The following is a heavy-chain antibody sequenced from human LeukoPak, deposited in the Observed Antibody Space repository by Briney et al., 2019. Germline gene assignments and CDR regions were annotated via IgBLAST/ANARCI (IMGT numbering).Heavy chain of an antibody. CDR1: GFTFDDYA. Sequence: PGGSLRLSCAASGFTFDDYAMHWVRQAPGKGLEWVSGISWNSGSIGYADSVKGRFTISRDNAKNSPYLQMNSLRAEDTALYYCAKDILRYSSGGWFDPWGQGTLVTVSS. CDR2: ISWNSGSI. J-gene: IGHJ5*02. D-gene: IGHD6-19*01. V-gene: IGHV3-9*01. CDR3: AKDILRYSSGGWFDP.